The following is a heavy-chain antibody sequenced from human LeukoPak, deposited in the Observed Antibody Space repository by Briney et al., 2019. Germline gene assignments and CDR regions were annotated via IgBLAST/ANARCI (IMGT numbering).Heavy chain of an antibody. V-gene: IGHV3-48*04. CDR2: ISSSSSTI. CDR1: GFTFSSYS. Sequence: GGSLRLSCAASGFTFSSYSMNWVRQAPGKGLEWVSYISSSSSTIYYADSVKGRFTISRDNAKNSLYLQMNSLRAEDTAVYYCASVGYCSGGSCYTRIDYWGQGTLVTVSS. CDR3: ASVGYCSGGSCYTRIDY. J-gene: IGHJ4*02. D-gene: IGHD2-15*01.